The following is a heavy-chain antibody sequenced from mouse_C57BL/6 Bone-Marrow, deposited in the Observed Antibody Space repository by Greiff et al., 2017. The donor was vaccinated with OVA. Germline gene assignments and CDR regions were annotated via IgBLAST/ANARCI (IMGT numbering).Heavy chain of an antibody. CDR1: GYTFTSYW. J-gene: IGHJ3*01. D-gene: IGHD1-1*01. Sequence: VQLQQPGAELVRPGTSVKLSCKASGYTFTSYWMHWVKQRPGQGLEWIGVIDPSDSYTNYNQKFKGKATLTVDTSSSTAYMQLSSLTSEDSAVYYCASPFTTVVEPFAYWGQGTLVTVSA. V-gene: IGHV1-59*01. CDR2: IDPSDSYT. CDR3: ASPFTTVVEPFAY.